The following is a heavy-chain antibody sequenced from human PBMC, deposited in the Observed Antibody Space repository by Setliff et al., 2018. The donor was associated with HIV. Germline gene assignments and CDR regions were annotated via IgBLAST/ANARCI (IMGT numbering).Heavy chain of an antibody. J-gene: IGHJ6*03. CDR1: AGSISSRTYF. V-gene: IGHV4-39*01. Sequence: SLTCTVSAGSISSRTYFWGWIRQPPGKGLEWIGSVSYSGSTHYNPSLKSRVTISADTSKNQFSLKLNSVTAADTAVYYCARHLRQLFSSDFYFYYYYMDVWGKGTTVTVSS. D-gene: IGHD3-10*01. CDR2: VSYSGST. CDR3: ARHLRQLFSSDFYFYYYYMDV.